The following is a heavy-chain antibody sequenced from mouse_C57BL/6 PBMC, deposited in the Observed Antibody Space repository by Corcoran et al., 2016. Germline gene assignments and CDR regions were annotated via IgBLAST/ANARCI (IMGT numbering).Heavy chain of an antibody. CDR1: GYTFTEYP. D-gene: IGHD1-1*01. CDR2: IYTDTGEP. Sequence: QIQLEQSGPELKKPGETVKISCKASGYTFTEYPMHWVKQAPGKGFKWMGMIYTDTGEPTYAEEFKGRFAFSLETSATTAYLQINNLKNEDTATYFCVLITTVVPFAYWGQGTLVTVSA. V-gene: IGHV9-1*01. J-gene: IGHJ3*01. CDR3: VLITTVVPFAY.